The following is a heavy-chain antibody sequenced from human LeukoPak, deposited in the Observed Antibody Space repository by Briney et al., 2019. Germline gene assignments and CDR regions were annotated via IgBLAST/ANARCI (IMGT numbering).Heavy chain of an antibody. CDR1: GYTFTSYY. CDR3: ARGGYYSFSDY. D-gene: IGHD3-22*01. CDR2: INPSGGST. J-gene: IGHJ4*02. Sequence: GASVKVSCKASGYTFTSYYTHWMRQAPGQGLKWMGIINPSGGSTSYSQKFQGRVTMTTDMSTSTVYMELSSLRSEDTAVYYCARGGYYSFSDYWGQGTLVTVSS. V-gene: IGHV1-46*01.